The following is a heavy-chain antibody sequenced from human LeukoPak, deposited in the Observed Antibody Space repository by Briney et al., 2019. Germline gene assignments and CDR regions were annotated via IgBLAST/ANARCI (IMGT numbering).Heavy chain of an antibody. Sequence: SETLSLTCTVSGGSIGNYYWNWIRQPAGKGLEWIGRISTSGTTNYHPSLKSRVTLSLDTSKNQFSLNLRSVTAADTAIYFCARRHPYYYGSGTYSREDWGQGTLVAVSS. CDR3: ARRHPYYYGSGTYSRED. J-gene: IGHJ4*02. V-gene: IGHV4-4*07. CDR2: ISTSGTT. CDR1: GGSIGNYY. D-gene: IGHD3-10*01.